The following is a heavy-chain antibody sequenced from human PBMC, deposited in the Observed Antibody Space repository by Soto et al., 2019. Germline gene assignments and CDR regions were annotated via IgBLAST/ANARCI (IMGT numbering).Heavy chain of an antibody. CDR3: SGHYYDGNGSPLRG. CDR1: GYTFTSYG. V-gene: IGHV1-18*01. CDR2: ISAYNGNT. Sequence: QVQLVQSGAEVKKPGASVKVSCKASGYTFTSYGISWVRQAPGQGLEWMGWISAYNGNTNYAQKLQGSVTMTTDTSSGSNYVDWKSLRPDDTPEYYCSGHYYDGNGSPLRGWGRGTLVTVSS. J-gene: IGHJ4*02. D-gene: IGHD3-22*01.